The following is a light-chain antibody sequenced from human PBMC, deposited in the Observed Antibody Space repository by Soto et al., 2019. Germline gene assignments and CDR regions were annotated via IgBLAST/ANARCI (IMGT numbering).Light chain of an antibody. CDR3: QHYNSYSEA. V-gene: IGKV1-5*01. CDR1: LPISNY. CDR2: DAS. Sequence: DIQMTQSPSSLSASVGDRVTITCRASLPISNYLAWYQQKPGKAPKLLIYDASTLESGVPSRFSGSGSGTEFTLTISSLQPDDFATYYCQHYNSYSEAFGQGTKVDI. J-gene: IGKJ1*01.